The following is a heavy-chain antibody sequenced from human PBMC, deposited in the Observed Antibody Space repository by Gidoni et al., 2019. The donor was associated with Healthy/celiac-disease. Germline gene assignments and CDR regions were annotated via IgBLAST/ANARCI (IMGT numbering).Heavy chain of an antibody. V-gene: IGHV3-33*01. J-gene: IGHJ5*02. CDR2: IWYDGSNK. CDR3: ARGRIAAAGNPFDP. Sequence: VQLVESGGGVVQPGRSLRLSCAASGFPFSSYGMHWGRQAPGKGLEWVAVIWYDGSNKYYADSVKGRFTISRDNSKNTLYLQMNSLRAEDTAVYYCARGRIAAAGNPFDPWGQGTLVTVSS. CDR1: GFPFSSYG. D-gene: IGHD6-13*01.